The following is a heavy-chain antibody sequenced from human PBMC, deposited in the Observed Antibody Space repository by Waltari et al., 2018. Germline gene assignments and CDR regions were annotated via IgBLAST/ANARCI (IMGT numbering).Heavy chain of an antibody. Sequence: QVQLVQSGSELKKPGASVKVSCKASGYTFTMYSMYWVRQAPGQGLEWMGWINTNTGNPTDAQGFTGRFVFSLDTSVRTAYLEIRSLKAEDTAVYYCAREYSNSFDPWGQGTLVTVSS. V-gene: IGHV7-4-1*02. CDR1: GYTFTMYS. J-gene: IGHJ5*02. CDR2: INTNTGNP. D-gene: IGHD1-26*01. CDR3: AREYSNSFDP.